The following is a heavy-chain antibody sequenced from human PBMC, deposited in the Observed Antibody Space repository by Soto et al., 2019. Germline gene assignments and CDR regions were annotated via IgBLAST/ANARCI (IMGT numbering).Heavy chain of an antibody. D-gene: IGHD1-26*01. J-gene: IGHJ4*02. CDR3: AKDRHPDGLWDIDY. Sequence: GGSLRLSCVASGFALTTYTVSWVRQAPGKGLEWVSSIIGSGGVTQYADSVRGRFTISRDNSENTLSLQMNGLRVDDTAIYYCAKDRHPDGLWDIDYWGQGTLVTVSS. CDR1: GFALTTYT. V-gene: IGHV3-23*01. CDR2: IIGSGGVT.